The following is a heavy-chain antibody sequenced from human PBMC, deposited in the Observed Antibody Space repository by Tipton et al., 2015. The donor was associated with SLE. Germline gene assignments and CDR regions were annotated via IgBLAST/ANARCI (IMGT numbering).Heavy chain of an antibody. Sequence: TLSLTCTVSVGSISSYYWSWIRQPPGKGLEWIGYIYYSGSTNYNPSLKSRGTISVDTSKNQFSLKLSSVTAADTAVYYCARQGQQLVRPYYYGMDVWGQGTTVTVSS. D-gene: IGHD6-13*01. V-gene: IGHV4-59*08. CDR1: VGSISSYY. CDR2: IYYSGST. J-gene: IGHJ6*02. CDR3: ARQGQQLVRPYYYGMDV.